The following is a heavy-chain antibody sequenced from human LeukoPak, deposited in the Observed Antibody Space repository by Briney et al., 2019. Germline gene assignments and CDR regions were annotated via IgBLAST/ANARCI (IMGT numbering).Heavy chain of an antibody. D-gene: IGHD7-27*01. V-gene: IGHV4-34*01. CDR1: GGSFRGYY. Sequence: AETLSLTCAVYGGSFRGYYWSWIRQPPGKGPEWIGEIHYTGATNYNPSLKSRVTISGDPSKNQFSLRVSSVTAADTAVYYCARGVLGPYYFDLWGRGTLVTVSS. CDR2: IHYTGAT. CDR3: ARGVLGPYYFDL. J-gene: IGHJ2*01.